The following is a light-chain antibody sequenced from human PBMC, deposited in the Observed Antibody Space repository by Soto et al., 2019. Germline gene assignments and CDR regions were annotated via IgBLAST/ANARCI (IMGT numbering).Light chain of an antibody. CDR1: QSVSSSY. Sequence: EIGMTQSPATLSVSPGESATLSCRASQSVSSSYLAWYQQKPGQAPRLLIYGASSRATGIPDRFSGSGSGTDFTLTISRLEPEDFALYYCHQYGGSPGTLGQGTKVDIK. CDR3: HQYGGSPGT. CDR2: GAS. V-gene: IGKV3-20*01. J-gene: IGKJ1*01.